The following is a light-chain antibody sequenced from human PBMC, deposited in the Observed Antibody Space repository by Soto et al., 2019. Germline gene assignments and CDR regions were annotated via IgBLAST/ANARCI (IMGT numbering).Light chain of an antibody. J-gene: IGLJ1*01. CDR1: SSDVGGYNY. CDR3: AAWDDSLNGHYV. Sequence: QSVLIQPASVSGSPGQSITISCTGTSSDVGGYNYVSWYQQHPGKAPKLMIYDVSNRPSGVSNRFSGSKSGNTASLTISGLQAEDEADYYCAAWDDSLNGHYVFGTGTKVTVL. CDR2: DVS. V-gene: IGLV2-14*01.